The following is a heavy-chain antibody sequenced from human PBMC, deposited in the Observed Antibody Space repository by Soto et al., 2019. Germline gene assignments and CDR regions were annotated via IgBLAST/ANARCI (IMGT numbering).Heavy chain of an antibody. V-gene: IGHV3-30*18. Sequence: QVQLVESGGGVVQPGRSLRLSCAASGLTFSRYVMHWVRQAPGKGLEWVALISQDGTNTYYADSVKGRFTISRDNSKNTLDLQMNSLRAEDTAMYYCAKNGYSYASYYGMDVWGQGTTVTVSS. CDR2: ISQDGTNT. CDR3: AKNGYSYASYYGMDV. D-gene: IGHD5-18*01. J-gene: IGHJ6*02. CDR1: GLTFSRYV.